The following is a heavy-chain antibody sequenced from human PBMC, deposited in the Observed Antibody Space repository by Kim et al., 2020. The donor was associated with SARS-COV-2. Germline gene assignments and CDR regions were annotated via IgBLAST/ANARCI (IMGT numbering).Heavy chain of an antibody. D-gene: IGHD2-15*01. Sequence: AQKFQGRVTTTADESTSTAYMELSSLRSEDTAVYYCARDYDCSGGSCYPYWGQGTLVTVSS. CDR3: ARDYDCSGGSCYPY. J-gene: IGHJ4*02. V-gene: IGHV1-69*01.